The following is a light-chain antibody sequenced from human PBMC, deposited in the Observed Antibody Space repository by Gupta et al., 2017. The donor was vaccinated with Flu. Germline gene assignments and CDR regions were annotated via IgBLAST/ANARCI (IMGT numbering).Light chain of an antibody. J-gene: IGKJ4*01. Sequence: PAPLSLSPGERATLSCRASQSVTSNLAWYQQKPGQAPRLLIYGASTRATGFPARFSGSGYGTEFSLTISSLQSEDFAVYYCQQDNDWPLTFGGGTKVEIK. V-gene: IGKV3-15*01. CDR3: QQDNDWPLT. CDR2: GAS. CDR1: QSVTSN.